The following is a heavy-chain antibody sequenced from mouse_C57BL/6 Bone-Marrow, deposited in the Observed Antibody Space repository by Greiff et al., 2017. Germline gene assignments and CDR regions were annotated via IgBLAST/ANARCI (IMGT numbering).Heavy chain of an antibody. D-gene: IGHD1-1*01. Sequence: EVQLQQSGAELVKPGASVKLSCTASGFNINDYYMHWVKQRTEQGLEWIGRIDPEDGETKYAPKFQGKATITAYTSSNTTYLPLSSLASGHTAVYYCASYYGSSGGYFDVWGTGTTVTVSS. V-gene: IGHV14-2*01. J-gene: IGHJ1*03. CDR3: ASYYGSSGGYFDV. CDR2: IDPEDGET. CDR1: GFNINDYY.